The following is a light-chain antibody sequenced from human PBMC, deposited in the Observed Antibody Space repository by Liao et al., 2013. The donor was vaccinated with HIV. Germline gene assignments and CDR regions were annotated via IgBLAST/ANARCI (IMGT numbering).Light chain of an antibody. CDR1: KLGNKY. V-gene: IGLV3-1*01. CDR3: QAWDSGSGVV. J-gene: IGLJ2*01. CDR2: HHS. Sequence: SYELTQPPSVSVSPGQTASITCSGDKLGNKYACWYQQRPGQSPVLVLYHHSNRPSGIPERFSGSISGNTATLTISATQAVDEADFYCQAWDSGSGVVFGGGTKLDRP.